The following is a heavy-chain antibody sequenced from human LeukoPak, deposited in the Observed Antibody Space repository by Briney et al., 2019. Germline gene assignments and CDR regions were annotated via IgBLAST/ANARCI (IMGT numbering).Heavy chain of an antibody. CDR1: GGSITGYY. CDR3: ARGNILTGYCFDF. Sequence: SETLSLTCAVYGGSITGYYWSWLRQTPGRGLEWVGEIHYTGATSYNPSLKSRATISTATSKTQFSLRLSSVTAADTAVYYCARGNILTGYCFDFWGQGALVTVSS. D-gene: IGHD3-9*01. J-gene: IGHJ4*02. V-gene: IGHV4-34*01. CDR2: IHYTGAT.